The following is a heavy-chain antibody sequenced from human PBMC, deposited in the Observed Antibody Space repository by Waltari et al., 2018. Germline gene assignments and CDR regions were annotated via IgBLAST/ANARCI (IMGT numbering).Heavy chain of an antibody. J-gene: IGHJ4*02. Sequence: VQLVQSGAEVKKPGESLKISCKGSGYTFTSYDINWVRQATGQGLEWMGWMNPNSGNTGYAQKFQGRVTITRNTSISTAYMELSSLRSEDTAVYYCARVQSGSGSYLGLWGQGTLVTVSS. D-gene: IGHD3-10*01. CDR3: ARVQSGSGSYLGL. V-gene: IGHV1-8*03. CDR2: MNPNSGNT. CDR1: GYTFTSYD.